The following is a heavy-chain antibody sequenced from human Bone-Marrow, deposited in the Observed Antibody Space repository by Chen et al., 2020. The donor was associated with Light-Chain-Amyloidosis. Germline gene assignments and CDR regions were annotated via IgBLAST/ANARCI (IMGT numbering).Heavy chain of an antibody. CDR3: ARVALISVAAAGSWFDP. D-gene: IGHD6-13*01. Sequence: QLQLQESGPGLVKPSETLSLTCTVSGGSIRSSSYYWGWIRQPPGKGLEWIGSIFYSGSNHYNPSLKSRVTISVDTSKNQFSLKLTSVTAADTAVYYCARVALISVAAAGSWFDPWGQGTLVTVSS. CDR2: IFYSGSN. CDR1: GGSIRSSSYY. J-gene: IGHJ5*02. V-gene: IGHV4-39*07.